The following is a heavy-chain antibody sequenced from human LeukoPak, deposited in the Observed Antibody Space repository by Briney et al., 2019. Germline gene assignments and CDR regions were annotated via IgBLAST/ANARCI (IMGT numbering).Heavy chain of an antibody. J-gene: IGHJ4*02. CDR1: GFTFSSYG. D-gene: IGHD2-15*01. CDR2: IWYDGSNK. V-gene: IGHV3-33*06. Sequence: GGSLRLSCAASGFTFSSYGMHWVRQAPGKGLEWVAVIWYDGSNKYYADSVKGRFTISRDNSKNTLYLQMNSLRAEDTAVYYCAKKSINCSGGGCFPDYWGRGTLGPVPP. CDR3: AKKSINCSGGGCFPDY.